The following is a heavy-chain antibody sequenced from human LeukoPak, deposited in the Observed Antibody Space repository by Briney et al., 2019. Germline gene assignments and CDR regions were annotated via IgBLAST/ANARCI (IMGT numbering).Heavy chain of an antibody. V-gene: IGHV3-21*05. CDR3: AGDGTGVLPGDAFDI. CDR1: GFSFSTHS. D-gene: IGHD1-1*01. J-gene: IGHJ3*02. Sequence: PGGSLRLSCAASGFSFSTHSMNWVRQAPGKGLEWVSYISHTANDIYYGESVRGRFTTSRDNAKNSVYLQMHSLRAEDTAVYYCAGDGTGVLPGDAFDIWSQGTMVTVSS. CDR2: ISHTANDI.